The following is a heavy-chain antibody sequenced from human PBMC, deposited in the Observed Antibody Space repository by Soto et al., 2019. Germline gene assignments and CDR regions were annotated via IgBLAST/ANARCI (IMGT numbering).Heavy chain of an antibody. Sequence: QVQLQESGPGLVKPSQTLSLTCTVSGGSISSGDYYWSWIRQPPGKGLEWIGYIFYSGSTYYNPYPKSRVTISVDTSKNQFSLKLTSVTAADTAVYYCARWIQLWSPIGRHYRYGDVWGQGTTVTVSS. D-gene: IGHD5-18*01. CDR2: IFYSGST. J-gene: IGHJ6*02. CDR1: GGSISSGDYY. CDR3: ARWIQLWSPIGRHYRYGDV. V-gene: IGHV4-30-4*01.